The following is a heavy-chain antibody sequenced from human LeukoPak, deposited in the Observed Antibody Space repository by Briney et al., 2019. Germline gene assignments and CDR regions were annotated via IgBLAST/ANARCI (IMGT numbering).Heavy chain of an antibody. CDR3: ARGRQDAMIVVVMTAVSYYLDV. J-gene: IGHJ6*03. Sequence: PSETLSLTCAVYGGSFSGYYWTWIRQTPEKGLEWIGEMNPSGSTNYNPSLKSRVTISVDTSKKQFSLELSSVTAADTAVYYCARGRQDAMIVVVMTAVSYYLDVWGKGTTVTVS. D-gene: IGHD3-22*01. CDR2: MNPSGST. CDR1: GGSFSGYY. V-gene: IGHV4-34*01.